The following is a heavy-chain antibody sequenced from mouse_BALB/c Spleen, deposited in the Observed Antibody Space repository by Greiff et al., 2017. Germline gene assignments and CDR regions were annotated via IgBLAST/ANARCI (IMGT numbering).Heavy chain of an antibody. CDR3: ARSGDYGSSYAMDY. Sequence: EVQLVESGPGLVKPSQSLSLTCTVTGYSITSDYAWNWIRQFPGNKLEWMGYISYSGSTSYNPSLKSRISITRDTSKNQFFLQLNSVTTEDTATYYCARSGDYGSSYAMDYWGQGTSVTVSS. CDR1: GYSITSDYA. CDR2: ISYSGST. J-gene: IGHJ4*01. V-gene: IGHV3-2*02. D-gene: IGHD1-1*01.